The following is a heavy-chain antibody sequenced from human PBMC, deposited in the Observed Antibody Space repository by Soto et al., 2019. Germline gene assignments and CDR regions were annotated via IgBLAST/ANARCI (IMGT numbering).Heavy chain of an antibody. J-gene: IGHJ6*03. D-gene: IGHD3-9*01. V-gene: IGHV4-59*01. CDR2: IYYSGST. CDR3: AIVHYAILTGYYRGAIYYMDE. CDR1: CGSISSYY. Sequence: ASETLSLTCTVSCGSISSYYWSWIRQPPGRGLEWIGYIYYSGSTNYNPSLKSRVTISVDTSKNQFSLKLSSVTAADTAVYYCAIVHYAILTGYYRGAIYYMDEWGKGTTVTVSS.